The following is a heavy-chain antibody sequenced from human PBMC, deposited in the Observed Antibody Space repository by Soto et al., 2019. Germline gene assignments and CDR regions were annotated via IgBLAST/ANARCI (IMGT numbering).Heavy chain of an antibody. D-gene: IGHD6-19*01. CDR1: GFTFSDYY. CDR2: ISSSGSMI. J-gene: IGHJ2*01. Sequence: QVQLVESGGGLVKPGGSLRLSCAASGFTFSDYYMTWIRQAPGKGLEWVSYISSSGSMIYYADSVKGRFTISRDNAKNSLYLQMNSLRAEDTAVYYCARRHPPWQWRSTGYFDLWGRGTLVTVSS. CDR3: ARRHPPWQWRSTGYFDL. V-gene: IGHV3-11*01.